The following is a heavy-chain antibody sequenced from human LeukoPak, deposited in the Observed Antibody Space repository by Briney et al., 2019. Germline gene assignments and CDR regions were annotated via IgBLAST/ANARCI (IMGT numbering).Heavy chain of an antibody. CDR1: GFTFSSYG. D-gene: IGHD3-22*01. J-gene: IGHJ4*02. Sequence: PGRSLRLSCAASGFTFSSYGMHWVRQAPGKGLEWVAVISYDGSNKYYADSVKGRFTISRDNSKNTLYLQMNSLRAEDTAVYYCAKGRYDKYYFDYWGQGTLITVSS. CDR3: AKGRYDKYYFDY. CDR2: ISYDGSNK. V-gene: IGHV3-30*18.